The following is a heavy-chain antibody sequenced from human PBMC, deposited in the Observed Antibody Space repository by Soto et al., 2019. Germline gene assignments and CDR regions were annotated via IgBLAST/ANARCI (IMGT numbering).Heavy chain of an antibody. J-gene: IGHJ3*02. CDR3: ARDPPQSLPFDI. CDR2: ISSSGSTI. Sequence: GGSLRLSCAASGFTFSSYEMNWVRQAPGKGLEWVSYISSSGSTIYYADSVKGRFTISRDNAKNSLYLQMNSLRAEDTAVYYCARDPPQSLPFDIWGQGTMVTVSS. D-gene: IGHD1-26*01. V-gene: IGHV3-48*03. CDR1: GFTFSSYE.